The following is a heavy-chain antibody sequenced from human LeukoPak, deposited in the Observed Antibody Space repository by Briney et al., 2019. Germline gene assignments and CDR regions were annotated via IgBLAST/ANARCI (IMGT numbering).Heavy chain of an antibody. CDR2: ISSSGTTI. V-gene: IGHV3-11*01. J-gene: IGHJ4*02. Sequence: GGSLRLSCAASGFTFTTYWMSWVRQLPGKGLEWVSYISSSGTTIYYADSVKGRFTISRDNAKNSLYLQMNSLRAEDTAVYYCARRRDSGSLQHFDYWGQGTLVTVSS. CDR3: ARRRDSGSLQHFDY. D-gene: IGHD1-26*01. CDR1: GFTFTTYW.